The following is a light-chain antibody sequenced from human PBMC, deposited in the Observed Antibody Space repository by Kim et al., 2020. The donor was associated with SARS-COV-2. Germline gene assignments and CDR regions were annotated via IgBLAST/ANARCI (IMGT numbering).Light chain of an antibody. CDR1: QNINTD. Sequence: EIVLTQSPATLSLSPGERATLSCRASQNINTDLAWYQQKPGQTPRLFIYDASNRAPGSPARISGSGSGTDFTLTVSSLEPEDSAVYYCQQRNKWPRTFGQGTKVDIK. CDR3: QQRNKWPRT. V-gene: IGKV3-11*01. J-gene: IGKJ1*01. CDR2: DAS.